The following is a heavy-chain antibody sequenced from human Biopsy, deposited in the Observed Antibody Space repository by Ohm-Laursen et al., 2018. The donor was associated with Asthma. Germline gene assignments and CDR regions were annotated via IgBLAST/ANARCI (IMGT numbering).Heavy chain of an antibody. CDR3: AKITTDRQKANNWFDP. CDR2: ISASGVRT. Sequence: GSLRLSCSASGFAFNNSSMTWVRQAPGKGLEWVSSISASGVRTSHADSVKGRFTVSRDSSRNTLYLQLSTLRVEDTAVYFCAKITTDRQKANNWFDPWGQGTLVTVSS. V-gene: IGHV3-23*01. CDR1: GFAFNNSS. J-gene: IGHJ5*02. D-gene: IGHD3-22*01.